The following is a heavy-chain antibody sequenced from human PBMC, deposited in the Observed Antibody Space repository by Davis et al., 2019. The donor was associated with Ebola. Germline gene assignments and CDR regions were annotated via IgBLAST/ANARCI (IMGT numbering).Heavy chain of an antibody. V-gene: IGHV3-30*02. J-gene: IGHJ4*02. CDR3: TKGQGYFLDY. CDR1: GFTFSNAW. D-gene: IGHD6-13*01. CDR2: ISYDGRNK. Sequence: GGSLRLSCAASGFTFSNAWMSWVRQAPGKGLEWVAFISYDGRNKYYADSVKGRFTFSRDNSKNTLYLQMDTLRVEDTALYYCTKGQGYFLDYWGQGNLVTVSS.